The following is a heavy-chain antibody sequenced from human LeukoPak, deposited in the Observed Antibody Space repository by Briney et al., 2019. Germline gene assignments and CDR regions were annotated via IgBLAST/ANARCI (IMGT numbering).Heavy chain of an antibody. CDR2: ISYSGST. V-gene: IGHV4-59*01. Sequence: SETLSLTCTVSGXSISTYFWSWIRQPPGKGLEWIGYISYSGSTNYKPSLKSRVTISVGTSKNQFSLKLSSVIAADTAVYYCARTQMGYFFDYWGQGTLVTVSS. J-gene: IGHJ4*02. CDR3: ARTQMGYFFDY. D-gene: IGHD5-24*01. CDR1: GXSISTYF.